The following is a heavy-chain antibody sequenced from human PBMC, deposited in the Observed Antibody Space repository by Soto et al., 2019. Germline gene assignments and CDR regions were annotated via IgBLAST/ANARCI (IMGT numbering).Heavy chain of an antibody. J-gene: IGHJ4*02. CDR3: ARSIVVVTALDY. V-gene: IGHV1-3*05. Sequence: QVQLVQSGAEEKKPGASVKVSCKASGYTFTSYAMHWVRQAPGQRLEWMGWINAGNGNTKYSQKFQGRVTITRDTSASTAYMELSSLISDDTAVYYCARSIVVVTALDYWGQGTLVTVSS. CDR1: GYTFTSYA. CDR2: INAGNGNT. D-gene: IGHD2-21*02.